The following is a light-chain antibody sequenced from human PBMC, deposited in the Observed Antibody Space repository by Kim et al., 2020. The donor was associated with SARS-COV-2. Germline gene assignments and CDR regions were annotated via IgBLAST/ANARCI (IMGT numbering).Light chain of an antibody. CDR2: AAS. Sequence: DIQMTQSPSAMSASVGDRVTITCRASQDINNFLAWFQQKSGKAPKRLIYAASNLQSGVPSRFSGSGSGTEFTLTISNLQPEDFATYYCLQHKSYPITFGQGTRLEIK. CDR1: QDINNF. J-gene: IGKJ5*01. CDR3: LQHKSYPIT. V-gene: IGKV1-17*03.